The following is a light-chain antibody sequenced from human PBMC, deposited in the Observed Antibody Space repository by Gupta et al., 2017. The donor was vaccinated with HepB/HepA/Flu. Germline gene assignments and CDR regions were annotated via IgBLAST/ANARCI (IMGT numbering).Light chain of an antibody. CDR2: EIS. V-gene: IGLV2-8*01. Sequence: QSALTQPPSASGSPGQSVTISCTGTSSDVGGYNYVYWYQRHPGKAPKVIIYEISKRPSGVPARFSGSRSGKTASLTVSGLQADEEAEYFCSSDAGSNICVFGTGTTVTVL. CDR1: SSDVGGYNY. CDR3: SSDAGSNICV. J-gene: IGLJ1*01.